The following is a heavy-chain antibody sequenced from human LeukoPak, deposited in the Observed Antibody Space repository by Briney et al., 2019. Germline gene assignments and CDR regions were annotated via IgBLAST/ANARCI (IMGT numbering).Heavy chain of an antibody. CDR2: ISSSSSYI. J-gene: IGHJ6*02. D-gene: IGHD4-11*01. CDR1: GFTFSSYS. CDR3: ARAPHYSNYGPYYYGMDV. Sequence: KAGGSLRLSCAASGFTFSSYSMNWVRQAPGKGLEWVSSISSSSSYIYYADSVKGRFTISRDNAKNSLYLQMNSLRAEDTALYYCARAPHYSNYGPYYYGMDVWGQGTTVTVSS. V-gene: IGHV3-21*01.